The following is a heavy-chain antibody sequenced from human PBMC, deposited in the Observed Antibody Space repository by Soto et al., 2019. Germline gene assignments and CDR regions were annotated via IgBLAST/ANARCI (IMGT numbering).Heavy chain of an antibody. CDR2: IIPILGIA. J-gene: IGHJ5*02. V-gene: IGHV1-69*04. Sequence: ASVKVSCKASGGTFSSYTISWVRQAPGQGLEWMGRIIPILGIANYAQKFQGRVTITADKSTSTAYMELSSLRSEDTAVYYCARDPKLLWFGEEGLDNWFDPWGQGTLVTVSS. CDR3: ARDPKLLWFGEEGLDNWFDP. D-gene: IGHD3-10*01. CDR1: GGTFSSYT.